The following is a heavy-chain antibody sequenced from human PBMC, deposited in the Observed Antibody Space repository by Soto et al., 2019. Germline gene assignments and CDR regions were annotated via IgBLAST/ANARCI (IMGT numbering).Heavy chain of an antibody. J-gene: IGHJ5*02. D-gene: IGHD2-21*02. Sequence: SETLSLTCTVSGGSISSCGYYWSWIRQHPGKGLEWIGYIYYSGSTYYNPSLKSRVTISVDTSKNQFSLKLSSVTAADTAVYYCARHPSDFWFDPWGQGTLVTVSS. CDR2: IYYSGST. V-gene: IGHV4-31*03. CDR3: ARHPSDFWFDP. CDR1: GGSISSCGYY.